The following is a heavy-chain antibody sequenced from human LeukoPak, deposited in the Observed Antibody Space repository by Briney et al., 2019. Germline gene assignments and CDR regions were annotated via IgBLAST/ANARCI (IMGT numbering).Heavy chain of an antibody. CDR2: INHRGST. J-gene: IGHJ6*02. V-gene: IGHV4-34*01. D-gene: IGHD1-1*01. CDR1: GGSFNGYY. CDR3: ATGPSNHYYHGMDV. Sequence: SETLSLTCAVYGGSFNGYYGSWIRQPPGKGLEGSGEINHRGSTTYNPSLKSRVTISVDTSKTQTSLKVSSGTAADTAVYYCATGPSNHYYHGMDVWGQGTTVTVSS.